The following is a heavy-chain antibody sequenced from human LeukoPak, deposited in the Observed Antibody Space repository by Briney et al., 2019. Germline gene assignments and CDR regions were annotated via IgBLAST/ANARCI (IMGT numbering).Heavy chain of an antibody. J-gene: IGHJ4*02. CDR1: GFTVNTHF. CDR2: LYHGDRT. Sequence: PGGSLRLSCAASGFTVNTHFMSWVRQAPGKGLEWVSVLYHGDRTYYADSVKGRFTISRDSSKNTVYLQMQSLRAEDTAVYYCTRDRDDSSVLHYFDYWGQGALVTVSS. V-gene: IGHV3-66*02. D-gene: IGHD3-22*01. CDR3: TRDRDDSSVLHYFDY.